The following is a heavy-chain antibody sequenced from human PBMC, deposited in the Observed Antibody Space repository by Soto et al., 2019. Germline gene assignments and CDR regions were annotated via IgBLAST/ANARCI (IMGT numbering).Heavy chain of an antibody. CDR3: ARTVAYPLYYFDY. Sequence: PGGSLRLSCAASGFTVSSNYMSWVRQAPGKGLEWVSVIYSGGSTYYADSVKGRFTISRDNSKNTLYLQMNSLRAEDTAVYYCARTVAYPLYYFDYWGQGTLVTVSS. J-gene: IGHJ4*02. CDR2: IYSGGST. V-gene: IGHV3-53*01. D-gene: IGHD6-19*01. CDR1: GFTVSSNY.